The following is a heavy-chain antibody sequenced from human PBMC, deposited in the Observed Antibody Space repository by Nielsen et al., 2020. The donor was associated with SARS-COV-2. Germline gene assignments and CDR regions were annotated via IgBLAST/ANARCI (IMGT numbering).Heavy chain of an antibody. J-gene: IGHJ4*02. Sequence: SVKVSCKASGGTINVYTLTWVRQAPGQGLEWMGGIIPLSGTANYAQKFQGRVTVTADTSTNTAYMELSSLRSEDTAVYYCAREDDSSGWLEVRYLDYWGQGTLVTVSS. CDR3: AREDDSSGWLEVRYLDY. CDR2: IIPLSGTA. D-gene: IGHD3-22*01. CDR1: GGTINVYT. V-gene: IGHV1-69*06.